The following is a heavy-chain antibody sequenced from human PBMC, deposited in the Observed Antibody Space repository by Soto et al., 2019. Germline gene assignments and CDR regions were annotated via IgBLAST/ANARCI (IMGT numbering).Heavy chain of an antibody. CDR1: VGSISIGGYY. D-gene: IGHD6-6*01. CDR2: IYHSGNT. Sequence: TLSVTCSVSVGSISIGGYYWSWIRQLPGKDLEWIGYIYHSGNTYYNSSLKSRLTISVDTSKNQFSLKLTSVTAADTAVYYCARVGISSSDAFDIWGQGTLVTVSS. V-gene: IGHV4-31*03. J-gene: IGHJ3*02. CDR3: ARVGISSSDAFDI.